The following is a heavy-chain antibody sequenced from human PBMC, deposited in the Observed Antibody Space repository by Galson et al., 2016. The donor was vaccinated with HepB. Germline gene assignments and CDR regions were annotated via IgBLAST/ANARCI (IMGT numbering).Heavy chain of an antibody. CDR3: ARWTTVVTPNAFDI. Sequence: GSISSRDYYWGWIRQPPGKGLEWIGSIYYSGSTYYNPSLKSRVTISVDTSKNQFSLKLSSVTAADTAVYYCARWTTVVTPNAFDIWGQGTMVTVSS. D-gene: IGHD4-23*01. CDR1: GSISSRDYY. V-gene: IGHV4-39*01. CDR2: IYYSGST. J-gene: IGHJ3*02.